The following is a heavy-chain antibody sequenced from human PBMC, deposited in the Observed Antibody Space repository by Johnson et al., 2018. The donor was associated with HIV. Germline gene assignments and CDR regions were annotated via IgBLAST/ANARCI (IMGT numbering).Heavy chain of an antibody. V-gene: IGHV3-15*01. CDR2: IKSKTDGGTT. J-gene: IGHJ3*02. CDR1: GFTFTNAW. Sequence: MLLVESGGGLLKPGGSLRLSCAASGFTFTNAWMTWIRQAPGKGLEWVGHIKSKTDGGTTDYAAPVKGRFTISRDDSKNMLYLQMNSLKNEDTAVYYCATYTSMITMYVEIKGGAFDIWGQGTMVTVSS. D-gene: IGHD3-16*01. CDR3: ATYTSMITMYVEIKGGAFDI.